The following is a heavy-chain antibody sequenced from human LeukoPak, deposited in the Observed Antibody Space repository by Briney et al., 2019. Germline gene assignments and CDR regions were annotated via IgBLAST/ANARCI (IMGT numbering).Heavy chain of an antibody. V-gene: IGHV4-59*01. CDR2: VYFSGST. Sequence: PSETLSLTCSVSGGSISNYYWTWIRLPPGKALEWIGYVYFSGSTNYNPSLKSRVTISVDTSKNQFSLKLSSVTAADTAVYYCARGVYIAAAQYGYWGQGTLVTVSS. CDR3: ARGVYIAAAQYGY. J-gene: IGHJ4*02. D-gene: IGHD6-13*01. CDR1: GGSISNYY.